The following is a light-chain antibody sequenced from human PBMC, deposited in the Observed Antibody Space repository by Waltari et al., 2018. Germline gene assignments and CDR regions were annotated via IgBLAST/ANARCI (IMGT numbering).Light chain of an antibody. Sequence: ELTQPPSVSVSPGPTARLTCSGDSFPRRYVYWHQRKPGQAPVLVIYKDKERPSGIPERFSGSSSGSTVTLTITGVQAEDEADFYCQSVDFRSPWRVLFGGGTKLTV. J-gene: IGLJ2*01. CDR2: KDK. CDR1: SFPRRY. V-gene: IGLV3-25*03. CDR3: QSVDFRSPWRVL.